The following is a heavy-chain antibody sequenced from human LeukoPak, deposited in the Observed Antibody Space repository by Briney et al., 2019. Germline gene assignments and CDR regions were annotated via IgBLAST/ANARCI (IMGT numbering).Heavy chain of an antibody. Sequence: GGSLRPSCAASGFTLSIYVMHWVRQAPGKGLEWVAVISYDGSNKYYADSVKGRFTISRDNSKNTLYLQMNSLIAEDTAVYYCAIELYYDNVGGAFYIWGEGTMVSVSS. CDR3: AIELYYDNVGGAFYI. V-gene: IGHV3-30-3*01. CDR2: ISYDGSNK. J-gene: IGHJ3*02. D-gene: IGHD3-9*01. CDR1: GFTLSIYV.